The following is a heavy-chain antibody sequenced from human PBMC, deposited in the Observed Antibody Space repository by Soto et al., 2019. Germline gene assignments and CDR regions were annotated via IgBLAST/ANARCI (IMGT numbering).Heavy chain of an antibody. CDR1: GGSISSYY. CDR2: IYTSGST. V-gene: IGHV4-4*07. D-gene: IGHD2-2*01. Sequence: QVQLQESGPGLVKPSETLSLTCTVSGGSISSYYWSWIRQPAGKGLEWIGRIYTSGSTNYNPSLKSRVTMSVDTSKNQFSLKLSSVTAADTAVYYCARVGPGTGYCSSTSCQNLYGMDVWGQGTTVTVSS. J-gene: IGHJ6*02. CDR3: ARVGPGTGYCSSTSCQNLYGMDV.